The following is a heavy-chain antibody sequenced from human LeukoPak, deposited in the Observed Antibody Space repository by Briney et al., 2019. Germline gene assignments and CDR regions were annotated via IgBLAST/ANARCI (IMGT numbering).Heavy chain of an antibody. CDR1: GGSVSSGSYY. Sequence: PSETLSLTCTVSGGSVSSGSYYWSWIRQPPGKGLEWIGYIYYSGSTNYNPSLKSRVTISVDTSKNQFSLKLSSVTAADTAVYYCAREGEAYDYFDYWGQGTLVTVSS. J-gene: IGHJ4*02. V-gene: IGHV4-61*01. CDR3: AREGEAYDYFDY. D-gene: IGHD3-16*01. CDR2: IYYSGST.